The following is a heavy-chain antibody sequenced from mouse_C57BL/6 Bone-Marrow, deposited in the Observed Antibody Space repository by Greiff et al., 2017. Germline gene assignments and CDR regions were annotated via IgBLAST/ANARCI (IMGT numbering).Heavy chain of an antibody. CDR3: VRFPSRRGSGFAY. CDR1: GYTFTSSW. CDR2: IHPTGGST. D-gene: IGHD3-1*01. V-gene: IGHV1-64*01. J-gene: IGHJ3*01. Sequence: VQLQQPGAELVKPGASVKLSCKASGYTFTSSWLHWVKQRPGQGLEWIGMIHPTGGSTNYNVKFKSKATLTADKSSSTAYRQLYSLTSEDSAVDYCVRFPSRRGSGFAYWGQGTLVTVSA.